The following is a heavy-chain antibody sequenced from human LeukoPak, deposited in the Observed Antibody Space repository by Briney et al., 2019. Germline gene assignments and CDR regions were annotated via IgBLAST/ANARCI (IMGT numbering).Heavy chain of an antibody. V-gene: IGHV4-59*08. Sequence: PSETLSLTCTVSGGSISSYYWSWIRQPPGKGLEWIGYIYYSGSTNYNPSLKSRVTISVDTSKNQFSLKLSSVTAADTAVYYCARGYDFWSGYHYWGQGTLVTASS. D-gene: IGHD3-3*01. J-gene: IGHJ4*02. CDR3: ARGYDFWSGYHY. CDR1: GGSISSYY. CDR2: IYYSGST.